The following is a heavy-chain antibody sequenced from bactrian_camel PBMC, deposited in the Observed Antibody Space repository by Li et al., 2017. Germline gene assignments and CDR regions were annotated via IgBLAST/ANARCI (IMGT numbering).Heavy chain of an antibody. CDR1: GLTYSSYC. Sequence: HVQLVESGGGSVQAGGSPRLSCAVSGLTYSSYCMGWFRQVPGKEREGAAIVDSDGRTIYTESVKGQFTISRDNAKNTVYLQMNSLKPEDTAVYYCITFFSRAGGTYLADADFGYWGQGTQVTVS. CDR2: VDSDGRT. D-gene: IGHD7*01. J-gene: IGHJ6*01. CDR3: ITFFSRAGGTYLADADFGY. V-gene: IGHV3S9*01.